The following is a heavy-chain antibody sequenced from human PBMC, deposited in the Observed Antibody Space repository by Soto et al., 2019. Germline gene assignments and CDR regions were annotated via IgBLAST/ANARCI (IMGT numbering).Heavy chain of an antibody. CDR1: GFTFSSDS. CDR2: ISSSSSNI. D-gene: IGHD2-15*01. CDR3: ARDSRRIGWFDL. Sequence: AESLSLSCGVSGFTFSSDSINWVWHAPGKGLEWVAYISSSSSNIYYADSVKGRFTISRDKAKNSLYLQMNSLRDDDTAVYYCARDSRRIGWFDLWGQGTLVTVLL. J-gene: IGHJ5*01. V-gene: IGHV3-48*02.